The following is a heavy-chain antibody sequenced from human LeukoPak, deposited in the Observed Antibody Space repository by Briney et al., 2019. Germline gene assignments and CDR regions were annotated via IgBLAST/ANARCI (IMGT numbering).Heavy chain of an antibody. D-gene: IGHD3-22*01. CDR2: IRYDGSNK. CDR3: AKDRAFTYYYDSSGSEYYFDY. Sequence: GGSLRLSCAASGFSFSNYDMYWVRQAPGKGLEWVTFIRYDGSNKYYADSVKGRFTISRDNSKNTLYLQMNSLRAEDTAVYYCAKDRAFTYYYDSSGSEYYFDYWGQGTLVTVSS. J-gene: IGHJ4*02. CDR1: GFSFSNYD. V-gene: IGHV3-30*02.